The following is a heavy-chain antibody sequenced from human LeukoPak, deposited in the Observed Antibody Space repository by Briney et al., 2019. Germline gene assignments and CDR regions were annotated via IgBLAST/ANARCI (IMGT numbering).Heavy chain of an antibody. CDR3: ARARLTGYNINWFDP. J-gene: IGHJ5*02. CDR1: GGSISRYY. Sequence: SETLSLTCTVSGGSISRYYWSWIRQPPGKGLEWIGYIYYSGSTNYNPSLKSRVTISVDTSKNQFSLKLSSVTAADTAVYYCARARLTGYNINWFDPWGQETLVTVS. V-gene: IGHV4-59*01. CDR2: IYYSGST. D-gene: IGHD3-9*01.